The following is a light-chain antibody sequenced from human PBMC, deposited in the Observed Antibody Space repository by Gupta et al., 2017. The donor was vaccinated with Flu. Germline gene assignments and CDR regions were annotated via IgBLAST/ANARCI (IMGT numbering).Light chain of an antibody. CDR1: QSVSSN. Sequence: EIVMTQSPATLSVSPGERATLSCRASQSVSSNLAWYQHKPGQAPRLLIYGASTRATGIPARFGGSGSGTEFTLSISSLQSEDFAVYYCQQYNYGPMFSFGQGTKLEIK. J-gene: IGKJ2*03. CDR2: GAS. CDR3: QQYNYGPMFS. V-gene: IGKV3-15*01.